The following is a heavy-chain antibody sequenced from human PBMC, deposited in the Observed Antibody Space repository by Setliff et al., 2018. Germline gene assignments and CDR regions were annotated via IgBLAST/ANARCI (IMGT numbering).Heavy chain of an antibody. CDR2: IYPGDSDT. CDR3: ARESYDSSGYIYYFDY. CDR1: GYTFTDYW. D-gene: IGHD3-22*01. Sequence: PGESLKISCKTSGYTFTDYWIGWVRQMPGKGLEWMGIIYPGDSDTRYSPPFQGQVTISADKSISTAYLQWSSLKASDTAMYYCARESYDSSGYIYYFDYWGQGTLVTVSS. V-gene: IGHV5-51*01. J-gene: IGHJ4*02.